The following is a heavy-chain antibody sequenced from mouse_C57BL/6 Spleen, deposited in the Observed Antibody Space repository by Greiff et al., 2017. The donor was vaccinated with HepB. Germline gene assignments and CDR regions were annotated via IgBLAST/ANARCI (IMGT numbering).Heavy chain of an antibody. CDR2: IDPSDSET. D-gene: IGHD1-1*01. Sequence: VKLQQPGAELVRPGSSVKLSCKASGYTFTSYWMHWVKQRPIQGLEWIGNIDPSDSETHYNQKFKDKATLTVDKSSSTAYMQLSSLTSEDSAVYYCARRGGSSYNWYFDVWGTGTTVTVSS. V-gene: IGHV1-52*01. J-gene: IGHJ1*03. CDR3: ARRGGSSYNWYFDV. CDR1: GYTFTSYW.